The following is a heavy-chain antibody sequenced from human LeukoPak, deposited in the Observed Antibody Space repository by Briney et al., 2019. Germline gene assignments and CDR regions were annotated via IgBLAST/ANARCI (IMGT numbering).Heavy chain of an antibody. Sequence: GGSLRLSCAASGFTFSSYAMSWVRQAPGKGLEWVSAISGSGGSTYYADSVKGRFTISRDNSKNTLCLQMNSLRAEDTAVYYCAKKGELLSQNWFDPWGQGTLVTVSS. V-gene: IGHV3-23*01. CDR2: ISGSGGST. CDR3: AKKGELLSQNWFDP. J-gene: IGHJ5*02. D-gene: IGHD3-10*01. CDR1: GFTFSSYA.